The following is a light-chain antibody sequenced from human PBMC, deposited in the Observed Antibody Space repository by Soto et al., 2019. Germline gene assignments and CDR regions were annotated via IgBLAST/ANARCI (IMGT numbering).Light chain of an antibody. J-gene: IGLJ1*01. Sequence: QSALTQPPSASGTPGRRVTISCSGSSSNIGSNVVNRFQQLPGTAPKLRIYSNNQRPSGVPDRFSGSKSGTSASLAISGLQSEDEADYYCATWDDSLNGYVFGTGTKVTVL. CDR3: ATWDDSLNGYV. CDR1: SSNIGSNV. V-gene: IGLV1-44*01. CDR2: SNN.